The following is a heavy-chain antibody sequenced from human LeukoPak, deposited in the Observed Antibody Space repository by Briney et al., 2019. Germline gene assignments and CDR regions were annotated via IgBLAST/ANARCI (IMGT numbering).Heavy chain of an antibody. D-gene: IGHD2-2*01. Sequence: PSETLSLTCAVYGWSLNDYYWNWVRQPPGKGLGWIGEINARGDTNYNPSLKSRVTISVDSSKNQFSLTLTSMIAADTAIYYCARGQVPAARGYNWFDPWGQGTLVTVSS. CDR1: GWSLNDYY. CDR2: INARGDT. V-gene: IGHV4-34*01. CDR3: ARGQVPAARGYNWFDP. J-gene: IGHJ5*02.